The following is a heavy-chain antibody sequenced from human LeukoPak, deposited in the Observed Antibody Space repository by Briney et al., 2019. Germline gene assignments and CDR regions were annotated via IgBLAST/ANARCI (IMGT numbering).Heavy chain of an antibody. Sequence: SETLSLTCTVSGGSISSSTYYWAWIRQPPGKGLEWVGNIFYSGSTYYNPSLKSRVTISVDTSKNQFSLKLTSVAAADTAVYYCARVGYCSSTSCSHGHWFDPWGQGTLVTVSS. V-gene: IGHV4-39*07. CDR2: IFYSGST. D-gene: IGHD2-2*01. J-gene: IGHJ5*02. CDR3: ARVGYCSSTSCSHGHWFDP. CDR1: GGSISSSTYY.